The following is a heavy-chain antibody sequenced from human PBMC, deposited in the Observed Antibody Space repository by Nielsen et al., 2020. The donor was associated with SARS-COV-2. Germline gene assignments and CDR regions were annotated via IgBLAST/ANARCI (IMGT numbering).Heavy chain of an antibody. CDR1: GFTFSSHA. CDR2: ISYDGTE. D-gene: IGHD1-14*01. J-gene: IGHJ4*02. CDR3: ARETTDHTSSFFDY. Sequence: GGSLRLSCATSGFTFSSHALHWVRQAPGKGLQWMAIISYDGTEHYTDSVKGRFTISRDNSKNTVYLQMNSLKLEDTAVYFCARETTDHTSSFFDYWGQGTLVTVSS. V-gene: IGHV3-30*04.